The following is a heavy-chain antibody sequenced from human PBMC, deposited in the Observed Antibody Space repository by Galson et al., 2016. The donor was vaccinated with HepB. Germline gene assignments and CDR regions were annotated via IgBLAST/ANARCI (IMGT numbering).Heavy chain of an antibody. V-gene: IGHV4-31*03. CDR1: GGSIRSDGYF. CDR3: ARGSVQFRGSDY. Sequence: TLSLTCTVSGGSIRSDGYFWSWIRQHPGKGLEWIGYIYHTGATYYNPSLKSRVTISVDRSNNQFSLEVNSVTAADTAVYYCARGSVQFRGSDYWGRGTLFIVSS. J-gene: IGHJ4*02. CDR2: IYHTGAT. D-gene: IGHD3-10*01.